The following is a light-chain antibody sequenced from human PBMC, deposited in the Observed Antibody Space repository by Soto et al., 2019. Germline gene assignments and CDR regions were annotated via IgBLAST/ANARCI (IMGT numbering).Light chain of an antibody. CDR2: DAS. CDR3: QRYKSYART. Sequence: DIQMTQSPSTLSASVGDRVTITCRASQSISSWLAWYQQKPGKAPKLLLYDASSLDSGVPPRFSDSGSGTECPVTISRRQPDDFATYYGQRYKSYARTFGRGTKVEIK. CDR1: QSISSW. V-gene: IGKV1-5*01. J-gene: IGKJ1*01.